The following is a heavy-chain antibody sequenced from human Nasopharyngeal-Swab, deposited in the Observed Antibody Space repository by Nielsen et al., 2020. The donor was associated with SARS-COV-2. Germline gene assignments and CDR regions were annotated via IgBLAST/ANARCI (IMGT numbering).Heavy chain of an antibody. Sequence: GSLRLSCTVSGGSISSYNWSWIRQPPGKGLEWIGCVDSSGSTNYKPSLKSRVTISVDTSKNQFSLNLSSVTAADTAVYYCGRGACSITTCYENVDVWGQGTTVTVSS. D-gene: IGHD2-2*01. CDR2: VDSSGST. CDR1: GGSISSYN. V-gene: IGHV4-59*13. J-gene: IGHJ6*02. CDR3: GRGACSITTCYENVDV.